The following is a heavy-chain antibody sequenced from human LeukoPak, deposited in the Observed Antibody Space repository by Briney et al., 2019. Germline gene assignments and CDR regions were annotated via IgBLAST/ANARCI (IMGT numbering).Heavy chain of an antibody. Sequence: GGSLRLSCAASGFTVSSNYMSWVRQAPGKGLEWVSVIYSGGSTYYADSVKGRFTISRDNSKNTLYLQMNSLRAEDTAVYYCARAKHKWDTDAFDIWGQGTMVTVSS. CDR2: IYSGGST. J-gene: IGHJ3*02. CDR3: ARAKHKWDTDAFDI. D-gene: IGHD1-26*01. CDR1: GFTVSSNY. V-gene: IGHV3-53*01.